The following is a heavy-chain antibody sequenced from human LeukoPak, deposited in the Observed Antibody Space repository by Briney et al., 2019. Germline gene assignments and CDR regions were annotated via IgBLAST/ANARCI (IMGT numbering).Heavy chain of an antibody. V-gene: IGHV3-48*04. CDR3: ARSYCSGGTCYNYYYYYMDV. J-gene: IGHJ6*03. CDR1: GFTFSSNS. CDR2: ISSGSGTI. Sequence: PGGSLRLSCAASGFTFSSNSMNWVCQAPGKGPEWVSYISSGSGTIYYADSVKGRFTISRDNAKNSLYLQMNSLRAEDTAVYYCARSYCSGGTCYNYYYYYMDVWGKGTTVTVSS. D-gene: IGHD2-15*01.